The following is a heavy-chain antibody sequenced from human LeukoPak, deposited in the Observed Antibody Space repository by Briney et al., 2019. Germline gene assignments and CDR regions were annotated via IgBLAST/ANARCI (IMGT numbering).Heavy chain of an antibody. CDR3: APGSMYQLDS. CDR2: ITWNSDDI. Sequence: GGSLRLSCAASGVTFDDYAMHWVRQAPGKGLEWVSGITWNSDDIEYADSVKGRVAISRDNAKNTLYLQMTSLRAEATAVYYSAPGSMYQLDSWGQGTLVTVSS. D-gene: IGHD2-2*01. V-gene: IGHV3-9*01. J-gene: IGHJ4*02. CDR1: GVTFDDYA.